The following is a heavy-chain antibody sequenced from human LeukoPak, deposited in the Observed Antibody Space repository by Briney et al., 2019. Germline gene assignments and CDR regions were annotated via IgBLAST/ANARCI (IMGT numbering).Heavy chain of an antibody. CDR3: ARSPAAQRRYNWFDP. J-gene: IGHJ5*02. CDR2: ISYDGSNK. D-gene: IGHD2-2*01. CDR1: GFTFSSYG. Sequence: GRSLRLSCAASGFTFSSYGMHWVRQAPGKGLEWVAVISYDGSNKYYADSVKGRFTISRDNSKNTLYLQMNSLRAEDTAVYYCARSPAAQRRYNWFDPWGQGTLVTVSS. V-gene: IGHV3-30*03.